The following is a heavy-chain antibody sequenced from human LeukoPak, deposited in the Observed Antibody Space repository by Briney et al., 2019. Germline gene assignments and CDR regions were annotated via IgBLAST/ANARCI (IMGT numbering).Heavy chain of an antibody. D-gene: IGHD3-10*01. Sequence: PSETLSLTCTVSGGSISSSSYYWGEIRQPPGEGLEWIGSSYYSVSTYYNLSLKSRVTISVDTSKNQFSLKLSSVTAADTAVYYCARATATLPVTGSFPDYWGQGTLVTVSS. CDR1: GGSISSSSYY. V-gene: IGHV4-39*01. J-gene: IGHJ4*02. CDR3: ARATATLPVTGSFPDY. CDR2: SYYSVST.